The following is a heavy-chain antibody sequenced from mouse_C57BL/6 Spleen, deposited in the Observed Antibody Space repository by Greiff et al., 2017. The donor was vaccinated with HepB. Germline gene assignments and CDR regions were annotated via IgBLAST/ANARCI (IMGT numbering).Heavy chain of an antibody. CDR3: ARDYGSSYSYYFDY. CDR2: INPYNGDT. D-gene: IGHD1-1*01. V-gene: IGHV1-20*01. CDR1: GYSFTGYF. Sequence: EVKLVESGPELVKPGDSVKISCKASGYSFTGYFMNWVMQSHGKSLEWIGRINPYNGDTFYNQKFKGKATLTVDKSSSTAHMELRSLTSEDSAVYYCARDYGSSYSYYFDYWGQGTTLTVSS. J-gene: IGHJ2*01.